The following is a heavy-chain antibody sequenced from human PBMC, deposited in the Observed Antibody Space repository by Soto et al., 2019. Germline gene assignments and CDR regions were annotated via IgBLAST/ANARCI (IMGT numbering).Heavy chain of an antibody. Sequence: ASETLSLTCTVSGGSISSYYWSWIRQPPGKGLEWIGYIYYSGSTNYNPSLKSRVTISVDTSKNQFSLKLSSVTAADTAIYYCARGQAEHNWGIGEAWGRGTLVTVSS. CDR1: GGSISSYY. D-gene: IGHD7-27*01. CDR2: IYYSGST. V-gene: IGHV4-59*01. CDR3: ARGQAEHNWGIGEA. J-gene: IGHJ5*02.